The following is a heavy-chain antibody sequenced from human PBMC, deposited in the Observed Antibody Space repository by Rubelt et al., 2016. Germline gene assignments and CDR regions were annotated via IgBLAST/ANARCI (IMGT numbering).Heavy chain of an antibody. CDR2: IKQDGSEK. V-gene: IGHV3-7*03. D-gene: IGHD3-3*01. CDR3: ARGVFGLRPRRDYYGMDV. J-gene: IGHJ6*02. Sequence: VRQAPGKGLEWVANIKQDGSEKYYVDSVKGRFTISRDNAKNSLYLQMNSLRAEDTAVYYCARGVFGLRPRRDYYGMDVWGQGTTVTVSS.